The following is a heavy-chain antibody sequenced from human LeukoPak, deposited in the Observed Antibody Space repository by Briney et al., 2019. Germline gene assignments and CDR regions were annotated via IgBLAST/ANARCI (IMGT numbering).Heavy chain of an antibody. CDR3: ARDSGDLDYYGMDV. D-gene: IGHD7-27*01. V-gene: IGHV4-39*07. CDR2: IYYSGST. CDR1: GGSISSSSYY. Sequence: SETLSLTCTVSGGSISSSSYYWGWLRQPPGKGLEWIGSIYYSGSTYYNPSLKSRVTISVDTSKNQFSLKLSSVTAADTAVYYCARDSGDLDYYGMDVWGQGTTVTVSS. J-gene: IGHJ6*02.